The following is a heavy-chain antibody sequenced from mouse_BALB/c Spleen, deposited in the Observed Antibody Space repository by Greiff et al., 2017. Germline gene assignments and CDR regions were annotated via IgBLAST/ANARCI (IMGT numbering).Heavy chain of an antibody. CDR3: ARGSSYYWYFDV. V-gene: IGHV1S127*01. J-gene: IGHJ1*01. Sequence: VQLQQSGPQLVRPGASVKISCKASGYSFTSYWMHWVKQRPGQGLEWIGMIDPSDSETRLNQKFKDKATLTVDKSSSTAYMQLSSPTSEDSAVYYCARGSSYYWYFDVWGAGTTVTVSS. CDR2: IDPSDSET. CDR1: GYSFTSYW. D-gene: IGHD1-1*01.